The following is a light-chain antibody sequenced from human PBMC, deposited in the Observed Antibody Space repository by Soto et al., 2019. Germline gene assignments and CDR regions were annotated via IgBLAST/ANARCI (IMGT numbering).Light chain of an antibody. Sequence: QSVLTQPPSVSAAPGQTVTISCSGSSSNIGNNYVSWYQQLPGTAPKLLIYDNNKRPSGIPDRFSGSKSGTSATLGITGLQTGDEADYYCGTWDPSLSAVVFGGGTKVTVL. CDR1: SSNIGNNY. V-gene: IGLV1-51*01. J-gene: IGLJ2*01. CDR2: DNN. CDR3: GTWDPSLSAVV.